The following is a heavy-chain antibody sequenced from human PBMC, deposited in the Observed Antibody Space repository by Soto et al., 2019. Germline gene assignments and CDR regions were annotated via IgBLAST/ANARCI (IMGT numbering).Heavy chain of an antibody. CDR3: ARERSRYDRSGYYRPDY. D-gene: IGHD3-22*01. CDR1: GDTFSTYS. J-gene: IGHJ4*02. Sequence: QVQLVQSGAEVKKPGSSEKVSCKASGDTFSTYSISWVRQAPGQGLEWLEGIIPILGTPSYAQRFQGRVTITADKSTSTAYMELSSLRSEDTAVYYCARERSRYDRSGYYRPDYWGQGTLVTVSS. CDR2: IIPILGTP. V-gene: IGHV1-69*06.